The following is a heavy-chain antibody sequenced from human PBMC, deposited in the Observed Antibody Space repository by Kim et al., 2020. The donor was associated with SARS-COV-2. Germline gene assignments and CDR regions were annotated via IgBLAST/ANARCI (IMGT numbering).Heavy chain of an antibody. CDR3: ARGLLLNQWVRYFDWLSPTYGMDV. D-gene: IGHD3-9*01. Sequence: ASVKVSCKASGYTFTSYDINWVRQATGQGLEWMGWMNPNSGNTGYAQKFQGRVTMTRNTSISTAYMELSSLRSEDTAVYYCARGLLLNQWVRYFDWLSPTYGMDVWGQGTTVTVSS. V-gene: IGHV1-8*01. CDR1: GYTFTSYD. CDR2: MNPNSGNT. J-gene: IGHJ6*02.